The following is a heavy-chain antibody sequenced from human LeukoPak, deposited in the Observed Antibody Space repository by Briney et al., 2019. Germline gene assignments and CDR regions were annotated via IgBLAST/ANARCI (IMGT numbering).Heavy chain of an antibody. CDR1: GYTFNTYG. CDR3: ARGSGDPLDY. V-gene: IGHV1-18*01. Sequence: ASVTVSCKTSGYTFNTYGINWVRQAPGQGLEWMGWISVDNGDTYYAQNFQGRITMTTDTSTTTAYMELRTLTSVDAAVYYCARGSGDPLDYWGQGTLVSVSS. J-gene: IGHJ4*02. D-gene: IGHD3-3*01. CDR2: ISVDNGDT.